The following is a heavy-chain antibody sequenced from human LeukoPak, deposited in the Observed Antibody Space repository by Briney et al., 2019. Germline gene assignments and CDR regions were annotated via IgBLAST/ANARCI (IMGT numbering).Heavy chain of an antibody. CDR2: IYYSGST. Sequence: PSETLSLTCTVSGGSISSGGYYWSWIRLHPGKGLEWIGYIYYSGSTYYNPSLKSRVTISVDTSKNQFSLKLSSVTAADTVVYYCARGLDCSGGSCAGVAYFDYWGQGTLVTVSS. J-gene: IGHJ4*02. CDR3: ARGLDCSGGSCAGVAYFDY. V-gene: IGHV4-31*03. CDR1: GGSISSGGYY. D-gene: IGHD2-15*01.